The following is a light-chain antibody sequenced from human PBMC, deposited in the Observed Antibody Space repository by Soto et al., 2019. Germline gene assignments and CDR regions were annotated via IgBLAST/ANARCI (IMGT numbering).Light chain of an antibody. CDR2: EVS. Sequence: QSALTQPASVSGSPGQSITISCTGTSSDVGGYNYVSWYQQHPGKAPKLMIYEVSNRPSGVSNRFSGSKSGNMASLTISGLQAEDEADYYCSSYTSNTTPVFGTGTKLTVL. CDR1: SSDVGGYNY. V-gene: IGLV2-14*01. CDR3: SSYTSNTTPV. J-gene: IGLJ1*01.